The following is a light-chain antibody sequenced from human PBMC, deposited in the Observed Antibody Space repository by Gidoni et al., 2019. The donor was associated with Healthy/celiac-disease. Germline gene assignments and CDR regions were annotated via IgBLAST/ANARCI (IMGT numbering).Light chain of an antibody. Sequence: EIVMSQSLVTLSVSPGERATLSCRASQSVSSNLARYQQKPGQAPRLLIYGSSTRATGIPARFSGSGSGTEFTLTISSLQSEDFAVYYCQQYNNWPPWTFGQGTKVEIK. V-gene: IGKV3-15*01. CDR2: GSS. J-gene: IGKJ1*01. CDR1: QSVSSN. CDR3: QQYNNWPPWT.